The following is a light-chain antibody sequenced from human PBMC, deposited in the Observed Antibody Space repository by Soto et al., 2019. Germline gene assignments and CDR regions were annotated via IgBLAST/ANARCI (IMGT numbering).Light chain of an antibody. V-gene: IGKV1-39*01. Sequence: DIRMTQSPSSLSASVGDTVTITCRASQGISDYLSWFQHKPGEAPKLLIYTASSLQGGVPLRFSGAGARTDFSVTISGLQPEDSATYYCQQTYTFPCTLGQGTRVDIK. CDR3: QQTYTFPCT. CDR1: QGISDY. CDR2: TAS. J-gene: IGKJ1*01.